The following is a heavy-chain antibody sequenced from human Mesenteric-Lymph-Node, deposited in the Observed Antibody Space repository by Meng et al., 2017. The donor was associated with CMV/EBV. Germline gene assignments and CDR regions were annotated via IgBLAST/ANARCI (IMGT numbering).Heavy chain of an antibody. CDR1: G. J-gene: IGHJ4*02. CDR3: AKDAGGTYYNGSGSYKTLNYFDY. D-gene: IGHD3-10*01. Sequence: GMSWVRQVPGKGLEWVSGINWNSGSTGYADSVKGRFTISRDDSKNTVILQMNSLRAEDTAVYYCAKDAGGTYYNGSGSYKTLNYFDYWGQGTLVTVSS. CDR2: INWNSGST. V-gene: IGHV3-20*03.